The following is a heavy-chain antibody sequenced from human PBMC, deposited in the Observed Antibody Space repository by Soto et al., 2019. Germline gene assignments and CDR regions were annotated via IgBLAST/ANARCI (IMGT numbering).Heavy chain of an antibody. J-gene: IGHJ6*02. CDR2: IYYSGST. CDR1: GGSISSYY. Sequence: SETLSLTCTVSGGSISSYYWSWIRQPPGKGLEWIGYIYYSGSTNYNPSLKSRVTISVDTSKNQFSLKLSSVTAADTAVYYCGGGDCSGGSCYVPLLGWASLYYGMDVWGQGTTVTVSS. CDR3: GGGDCSGGSCYVPLLGWASLYYGMDV. V-gene: IGHV4-59*01. D-gene: IGHD2-15*01.